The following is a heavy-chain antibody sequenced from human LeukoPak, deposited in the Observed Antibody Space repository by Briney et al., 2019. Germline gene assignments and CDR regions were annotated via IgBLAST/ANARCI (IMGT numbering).Heavy chain of an antibody. CDR3: ARGEGSSWRTRYYFDY. V-gene: IGHV3-7*03. Sequence: GGSLRLSCAASGFTFSSYWMSWVRQAPGKGLEWVANIKQDGSEKYYVDSVKGRFTISRDNAKNSLYLQMNSLRSEDTAVYYCARGEGSSWRTRYYFDYWGQGTLVTVSS. CDR2: IKQDGSEK. D-gene: IGHD6-13*01. CDR1: GFTFSSYW. J-gene: IGHJ4*02.